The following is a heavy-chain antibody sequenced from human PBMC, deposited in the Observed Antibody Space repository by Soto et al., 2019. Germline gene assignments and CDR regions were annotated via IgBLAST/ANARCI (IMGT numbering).Heavy chain of an antibody. D-gene: IGHD4-17*01. Sequence: QEQLVESGGGVVQPGKSLRLSCAASRFAFSSYAMHWVRQAPGKGLEWLAVISYDGGYENYADSVNGRFTVSRDNSKNTLWLQINSLRPEDTALYYCAKGTTVTPWRYLDLWCQGTLVTVSS. J-gene: IGHJ2*01. CDR3: AKGTTVTPWRYLDL. CDR2: ISYDGGYE. CDR1: RFAFSSYA. V-gene: IGHV3-30*18.